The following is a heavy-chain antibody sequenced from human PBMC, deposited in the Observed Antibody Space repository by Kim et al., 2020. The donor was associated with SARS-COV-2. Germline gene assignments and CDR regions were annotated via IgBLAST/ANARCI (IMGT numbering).Heavy chain of an antibody. CDR1: GFTFSSYG. J-gene: IGHJ4*02. CDR2: ISYDGSNK. Sequence: GGSLRLSCAASGFTFSSYGMHWVRQAPGKGLEWVAVISYDGSNKYYADSVKGRFTISRDNSKNTLYLQMNSLRAEDTAVYYCAKDRVRFLETNFDYWGQGTLVTVSS. V-gene: IGHV3-30*18. CDR3: AKDRVRFLETNFDY. D-gene: IGHD3-3*01.